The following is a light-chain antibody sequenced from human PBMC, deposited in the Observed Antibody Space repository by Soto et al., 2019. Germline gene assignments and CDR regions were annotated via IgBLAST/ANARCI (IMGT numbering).Light chain of an antibody. J-gene: IGLJ3*02. CDR3: QVWDSSSDHVV. Sequence: SYELTQPPSVSVAPGKTARITCGGNNIGSKSVHWYQQKPGQAPRLVISYDNDRPSGIPERFSGSVSGNTATLTISRVEVGDEADYYCQVWDSSSDHVVFGGGTKVTVL. CDR2: YDN. V-gene: IGLV3-21*04. CDR1: NIGSKS.